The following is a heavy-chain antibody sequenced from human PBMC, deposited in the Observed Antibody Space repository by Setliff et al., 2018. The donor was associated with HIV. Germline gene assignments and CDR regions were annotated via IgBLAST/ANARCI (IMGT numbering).Heavy chain of an antibody. CDR1: GGSFSGYY. V-gene: IGHV4-34*01. Sequence: PSETLSLTCAVYGGSFSGYYWSWIRQPPGKGLEWIGEINHRGSTNCNPSLKSRVSISVDTSKNQFSQKLSSVTAADTGLYYCARGDIAVASAFDIWGQGTMVTVSS. J-gene: IGHJ3*02. D-gene: IGHD6-19*01. CDR2: INHRGST. CDR3: ARGDIAVASAFDI.